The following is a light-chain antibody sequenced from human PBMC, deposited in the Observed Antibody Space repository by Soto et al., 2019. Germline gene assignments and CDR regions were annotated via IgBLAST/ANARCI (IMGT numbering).Light chain of an antibody. CDR1: RSVS. CDR2: DVS. V-gene: IGKV3-11*01. CDR3: HHRET. Sequence: EVVLTQSPATLSVSPGEKATLSCRASRSVSLAWYQHKPGQAPRLLIDDVSNRATGIPARFSGSGSGTDFTLTISNLQPEDFAVYYCHHRETFGQGTRVESK. J-gene: IGKJ5*01.